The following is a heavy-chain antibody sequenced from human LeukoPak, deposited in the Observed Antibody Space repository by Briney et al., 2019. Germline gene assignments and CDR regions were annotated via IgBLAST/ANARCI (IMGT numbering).Heavy chain of an antibody. CDR2: IYYSGST. V-gene: IGHV4-39*07. CDR3: ASNYGDYSAQFDY. J-gene: IGHJ4*02. Sequence: ASETLSLTCTVSGGSISSSSYYWGWIRQPPGKGLEWIGSIYYSGSTYYNPSLKSRVTISVGTSKNQFSLKLSSVTAADTAVYYCASNYGDYSAQFDYWGQGTLVTVSS. D-gene: IGHD4-17*01. CDR1: GGSISSSSYY.